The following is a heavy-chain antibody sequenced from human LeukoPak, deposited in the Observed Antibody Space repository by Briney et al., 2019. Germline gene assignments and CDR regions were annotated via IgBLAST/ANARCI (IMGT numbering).Heavy chain of an antibody. J-gene: IGHJ4*02. Sequence: GASVKVSCKASGYTFTSYYMHWVRQAPGQGLEWMGGIIPIFGTANYAQKFQGRVTITADESTSTAYMELSSLRSEDTAVYYCARPPKRLWFGELSNWGQGTLVTVSS. V-gene: IGHV1-69*13. CDR1: GYTFTSYY. D-gene: IGHD3-10*01. CDR2: IIPIFGTA. CDR3: ARPPKRLWFGELSN.